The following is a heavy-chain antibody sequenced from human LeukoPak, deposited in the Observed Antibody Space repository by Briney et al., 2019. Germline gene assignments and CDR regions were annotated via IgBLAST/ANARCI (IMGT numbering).Heavy chain of an antibody. D-gene: IGHD2-8*01. CDR2: ISGSGGST. J-gene: IGHJ4*02. V-gene: IGHV3-23*01. Sequence: GGSLRLSCAASGFTFSNAYMNWVRQAPGKGLEWVSAISGSGGSTYYADSVKGRFTISRDNSKNTLYLQMNSLRAEDTAVYYCAKGGLRRLDYWGQGTLVTVSS. CDR1: GFTFSNAY. CDR3: AKGGLRRLDY.